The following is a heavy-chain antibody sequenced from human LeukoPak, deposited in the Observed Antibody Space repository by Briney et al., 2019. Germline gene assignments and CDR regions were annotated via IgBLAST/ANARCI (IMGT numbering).Heavy chain of an antibody. CDR2: ISSSGST. CDR1: GDSISSGDYY. CDR3: ARLSWVYGYV. J-gene: IGHJ6*04. Sequence: SETLSLTCTVSGDSISSGDYYWSWIRQPVGKGLEWIGRISSSGSTNYNPSLKSRVTISVDTSKNQFSLKLSSVTAADTAVYYCARLSWVYGYVWGKGTTVTISS. D-gene: IGHD6-13*01. V-gene: IGHV4-61*02.